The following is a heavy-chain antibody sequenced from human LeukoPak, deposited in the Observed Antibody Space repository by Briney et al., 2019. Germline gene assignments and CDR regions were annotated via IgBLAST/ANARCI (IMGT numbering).Heavy chain of an antibody. Sequence: NPSETLSLTCTVSGGSISSGSYYWSWIRQPAGKGLEWIGRIYTSGSTNYNPSLKSRVTISVDTSKNQFSLKLSSVTAADTAVYYCARDVAVAGIRGFTNYYYYYMDVWAREPWSPSP. CDR1: GGSISSGSYY. CDR2: IYTSGST. CDR3: ARDVAVAGIRGFTNYYYYYMDV. V-gene: IGHV4-61*02. D-gene: IGHD6-19*01. J-gene: IGHJ6*03.